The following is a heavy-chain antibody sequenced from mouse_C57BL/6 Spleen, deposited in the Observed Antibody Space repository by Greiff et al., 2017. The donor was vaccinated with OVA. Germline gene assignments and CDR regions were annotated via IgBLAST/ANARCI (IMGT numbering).Heavy chain of an antibody. CDR3: ASSEAHYYGYYFDD. D-gene: IGHD1-2*01. J-gene: IGHJ2*01. CDR2: IYPGDGDT. CDR1: GYAFSSSW. Sequence: QVQLKQSGPELVKPGASVKISCKASGYAFSSSWMNWVKQSPGKGLEWIGRIYPGDGDTNDNGKFKSKATLTADKSSSTAYMQLSSLTSEDSAVYFCASSEAHYYGYYFDDWGQGTTLTVSS. V-gene: IGHV1-82*01.